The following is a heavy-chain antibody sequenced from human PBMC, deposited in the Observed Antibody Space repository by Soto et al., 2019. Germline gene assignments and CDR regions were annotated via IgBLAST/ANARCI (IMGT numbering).Heavy chain of an antibody. V-gene: IGHV4-4*02. CDR3: ARVRHDSSGEIDY. D-gene: IGHD3-22*01. Sequence: PSETLSLTCAVSGGSISSNNWWSWVRQPPGKGLEWIGEIYHSGSTNYNPSLKSRVTISIDKSKNQFSLKLSSVTAADTAVYYCARVRHDSSGEIDYCGQAPLVTVSS. CDR2: IYHSGST. CDR1: GGSISSNNW. J-gene: IGHJ4*02.